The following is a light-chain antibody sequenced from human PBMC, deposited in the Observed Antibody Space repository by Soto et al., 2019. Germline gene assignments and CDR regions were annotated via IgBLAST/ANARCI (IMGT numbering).Light chain of an antibody. Sequence: QSALTQPASVSGSPGQSITISCTGTSSDVGSYNLVSWYQQHPDKAPKLMIFDGSLRPSGVSNRFSGSKFGNTASLTISGLQAEDEADHYCCSYAGSSTLVFGTGTKLTVL. V-gene: IGLV2-23*01. CDR1: SSDVGSYNL. CDR3: CSYAGSSTLV. CDR2: DGS. J-gene: IGLJ1*01.